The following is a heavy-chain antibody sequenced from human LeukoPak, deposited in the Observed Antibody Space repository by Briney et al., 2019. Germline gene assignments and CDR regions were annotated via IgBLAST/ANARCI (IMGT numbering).Heavy chain of an antibody. J-gene: IGHJ5*02. V-gene: IGHV4-59*01. CDR2: IYYSGSS. D-gene: IGHD3-3*01. Sequence: SETLSLTCTVSGGSISSYYWSWVRQPPGKGLEWIGYIYYSGSSNYNPSLKSRVTISVDTSKNQFSLKLSSVTAADTAVYYCARDSKRSDFWSGYTGWFDPWGQGTLVTVSS. CDR1: GGSISSYY. CDR3: ARDSKRSDFWSGYTGWFDP.